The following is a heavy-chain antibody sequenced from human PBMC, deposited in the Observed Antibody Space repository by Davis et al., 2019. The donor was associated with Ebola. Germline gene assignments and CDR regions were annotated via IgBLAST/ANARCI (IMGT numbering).Heavy chain of an antibody. D-gene: IGHD3-3*01. CDR2: IYYTGST. J-gene: IGHJ6*02. CDR3: ARFGYYRGYYGMDV. V-gene: IGHV4-30-4*01. CDR1: GVSISGGNYY. Sequence: SETLSLTCTVSGVSISGGNYYWSWIRQPPGKGLEWIGYIYYTGSTYYNPSLTSPVTISVDTSKNQFSLKLSSVTAADTAVYYCARFGYYRGYYGMDVWGQGTTVTVSS.